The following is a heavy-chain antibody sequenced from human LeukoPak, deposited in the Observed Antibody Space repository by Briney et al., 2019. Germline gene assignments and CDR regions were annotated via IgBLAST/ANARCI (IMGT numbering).Heavy chain of an antibody. J-gene: IGHJ5*02. Sequence: QASETLSLTCTVSGGSISSSSYYWGWIRQPPGKGLEWIGSIYYSGSTYYNPSLESRVTISVDTSKNQFSLKLSSVTAADTAVYYCARHYTYSSSWSSVINWFDPWGQGTLVTVSS. D-gene: IGHD6-13*01. CDR2: IYYSGST. CDR3: ARHYTYSSSWSSVINWFDP. V-gene: IGHV4-39*01. CDR1: GGSISSSSYY.